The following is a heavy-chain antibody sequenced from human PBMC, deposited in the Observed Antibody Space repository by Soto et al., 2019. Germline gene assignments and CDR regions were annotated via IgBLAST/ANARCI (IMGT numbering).Heavy chain of an antibody. Sequence: QVQLVQSGAAVKNPGSSVKVSCKASGGTFSNYGFSWVRQAPGQGLEWMGGIIPIFDTPNYAQKFQGRVTITADKSTSAAYMELSSLRSEDTGLYYCARQAVHRPDEAFDIWGRGTLVTVSS. D-gene: IGHD3-10*01. J-gene: IGHJ3*02. CDR2: IIPIFDTP. CDR3: ARQAVHRPDEAFDI. CDR1: GGTFSNYG. V-gene: IGHV1-69*06.